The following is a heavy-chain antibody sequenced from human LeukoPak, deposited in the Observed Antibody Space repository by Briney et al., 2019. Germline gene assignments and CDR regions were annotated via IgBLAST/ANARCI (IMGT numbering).Heavy chain of an antibody. J-gene: IGHJ4*02. V-gene: IGHV3-7*03. CDR3: AKERGAGYGSGTFFDS. CDR1: GFTFSSYW. Sequence: PGGSLRLSCAASGFTFSSYWMSWVRQAPGKGLEWVANIKQDGSEKYYVDSVKGRFTISRDNTKNSLFLQMHSLKVEDMAIYYCAKERGAGYGSGTFFDSWGQGTLVTVSS. CDR2: IKQDGSEK. D-gene: IGHD3-10*01.